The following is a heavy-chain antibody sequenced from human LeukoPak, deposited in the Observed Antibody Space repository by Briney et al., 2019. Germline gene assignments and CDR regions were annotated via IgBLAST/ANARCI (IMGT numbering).Heavy chain of an antibody. CDR2: IYHSGST. Sequence: PSETLSLTCAVSGYSISSGYYWGWIRPPPGKGLEWIGSIYHSGSTYYNPSLKSRVTISVDTSKNQFSLKLSPVTAADTAVYYCARHAYYDFWSGYYTVFDPWGQGTLVTVSS. V-gene: IGHV4-38-2*01. J-gene: IGHJ5*02. D-gene: IGHD3-3*01. CDR1: GYSISSGYY. CDR3: ARHAYYDFWSGYYTVFDP.